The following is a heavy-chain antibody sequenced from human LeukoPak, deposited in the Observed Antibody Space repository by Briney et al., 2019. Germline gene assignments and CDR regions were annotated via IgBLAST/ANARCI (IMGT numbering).Heavy chain of an antibody. CDR3: ARAITYYDFRSGLPSGFDP. J-gene: IGHJ5*02. CDR1: GGSISSYY. CDR2: IYYSGST. V-gene: IGHV4-59*08. D-gene: IGHD3-3*01. Sequence: SETLSLTCTVSGGSISSYYWSWIRQPPGKGLEWIGYIYYSGSTNYNPSLKSRVTISVDTSKNQFSLKLSSVTAADTAVYYCARAITYYDFRSGLPSGFDPWGQGTLVTVSS.